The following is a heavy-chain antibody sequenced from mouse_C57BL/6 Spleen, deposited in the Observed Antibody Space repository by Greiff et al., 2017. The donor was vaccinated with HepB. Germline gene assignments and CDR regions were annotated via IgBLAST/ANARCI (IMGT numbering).Heavy chain of an antibody. CDR3: TRAPYYYGSSYYWYFDV. J-gene: IGHJ1*03. V-gene: IGHV5-9-1*02. CDR2: ISSGGDYI. Sequence: EVKLMESGEGLVKPGGSLKLSCAASGFTFSSYAMSWVRQTPEKRLEWVAYISSGGDYIYYADTVKGRFTISRDNARNTLYLQMSSLKSEDTAMYYCTRAPYYYGSSYYWYFDVWGTGTTVTVSS. D-gene: IGHD1-1*01. CDR1: GFTFSSYA.